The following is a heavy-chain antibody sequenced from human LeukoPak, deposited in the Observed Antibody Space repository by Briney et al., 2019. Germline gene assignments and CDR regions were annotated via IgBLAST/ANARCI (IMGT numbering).Heavy chain of an antibody. CDR3: VRVGNDLSFGC. D-gene: IGHD6-19*01. Sequence: SETLSLTCSVSNYSINNDFFWGWIRQPPGKGLEWIANTHYSGSSSFNPSLGSRVTMSVDTSKNHFSLNLTSVTAADTAVYYCVRVGNDLSFGCWGQGTLVAVSS. CDR2: THYSGSS. V-gene: IGHV4-38-2*02. CDR1: NYSINNDFF. J-gene: IGHJ1*01.